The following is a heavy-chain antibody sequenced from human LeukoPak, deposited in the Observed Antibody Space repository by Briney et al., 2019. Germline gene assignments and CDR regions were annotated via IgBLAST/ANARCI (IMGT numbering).Heavy chain of an antibody. J-gene: IGHJ3*02. CDR1: GFTFSSYS. V-gene: IGHV3-21*01. CDR2: ISSSSSYV. CDR3: ARVMRGGYGFDDDAFDI. D-gene: IGHD5-12*01. Sequence: GGSLRLSCAASGFTFSSYSMNWVRQAPGKGLEWVSSISSSSSYVYYADSVKGRFTISRDNAKNSLYLQMNSLRAEDTAVYYCARVMRGGYGFDDDAFDIRGQGTMVTVSS.